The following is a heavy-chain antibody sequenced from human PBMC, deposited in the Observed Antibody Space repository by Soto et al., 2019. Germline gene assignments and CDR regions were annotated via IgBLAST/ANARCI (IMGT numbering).Heavy chain of an antibody. V-gene: IGHV4-31*03. D-gene: IGHD1-7*01. CDR3: ARVKGGTTRRSFDS. CDR1: GDSISSGGYY. J-gene: IGHJ4*02. Sequence: SETLSLTCTVSGDSISSGGYYWSWIRQHPGKGLEWIGYIYDNGGAYYSPSLKGRVVISVDRSENQFSLRLSSVTAADTAVYYCARVKGGTTRRSFDSWGQGALVTVSS. CDR2: IYDNGGA.